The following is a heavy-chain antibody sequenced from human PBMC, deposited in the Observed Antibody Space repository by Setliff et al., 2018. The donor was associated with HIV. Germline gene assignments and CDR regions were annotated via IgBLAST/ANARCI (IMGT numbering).Heavy chain of an antibody. Sequence: GESLKISCAASGFTFNNFWMYWVRQSPGKGLEWVANINGDGNKKYYVASVKGRFTTSRDNAKSSLYLQMNSLRVEDTAVYYCARLLLRTNAVYGVSSNWFDPWGQGPLVTVSS. CDR1: GFTFNNFW. J-gene: IGHJ5*02. CDR2: INGDGNKK. V-gene: IGHV3-7*03. D-gene: IGHD2-8*01. CDR3: ARLLLRTNAVYGVSSNWFDP.